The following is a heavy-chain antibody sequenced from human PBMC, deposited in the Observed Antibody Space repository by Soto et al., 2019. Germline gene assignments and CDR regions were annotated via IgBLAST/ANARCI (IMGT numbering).Heavy chain of an antibody. CDR1: GGTFSSYA. CDR3: AREDGYSYGHNWFDP. D-gene: IGHD5-18*01. CDR2: IIPIFGTA. V-gene: IGHV1-69*12. J-gene: IGHJ5*02. Sequence: QVQLVQSGAEVKKPGSSVKVSCKASGGTFSSYAISWVRQAPGQGLEWMGGIIPIFGTANYAQKFQGRVTIXXDXSXXTAYMELSSLRSEDTAVYYCAREDGYSYGHNWFDPWGQGTLVTVSS.